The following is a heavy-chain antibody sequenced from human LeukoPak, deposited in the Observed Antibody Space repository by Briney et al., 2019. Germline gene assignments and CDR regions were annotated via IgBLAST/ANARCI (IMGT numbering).Heavy chain of an antibody. CDR2: ISGSGGST. D-gene: IGHD1-26*01. J-gene: IGHJ4*02. Sequence: AGGSLRLSCAASGFTFSNYGMSWVRQAPGKGLEWVSAISGSGGSTYYADSVKGRFTISRDNSKNTLYLQMNSLRAEDTAVYYCAKLREWELPDLFDYWGQGTLVTVSS. V-gene: IGHV3-23*01. CDR1: GFTFSNYG. CDR3: AKLREWELPDLFDY.